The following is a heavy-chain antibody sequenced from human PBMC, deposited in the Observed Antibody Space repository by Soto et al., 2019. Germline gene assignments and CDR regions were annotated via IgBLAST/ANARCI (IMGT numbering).Heavy chain of an antibody. J-gene: IGHJ5*02. CDR1: GFTFGPYS. Sequence: PGGSLRLSCAASGFTFGPYSMNWVRQAPGKGLEWLASISSSSSYIFYADSVKGRFTISRDNAKNSLFLQMNSLRADDTAVYFCARDRETGATVTTYYDAWGQGALVTVSS. D-gene: IGHD4-4*01. V-gene: IGHV3-21*06. CDR3: ARDRETGATVTTYYDA. CDR2: ISSSSSYI.